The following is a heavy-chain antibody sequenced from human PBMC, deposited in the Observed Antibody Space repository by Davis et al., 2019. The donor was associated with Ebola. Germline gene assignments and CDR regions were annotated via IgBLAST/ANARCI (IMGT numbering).Heavy chain of an antibody. CDR2: ITSSGGST. CDR3: AKDLRSRSHLFDAFDM. J-gene: IGHJ3*02. D-gene: IGHD6-6*01. CDR1: GFTFNNYA. Sequence: GESLKISCAASGFTFNNYAMSWVRQAPGKGLEWVSLITSSGGSTYYADSVRGRFTISRDNSKNTLYLQMNSLRAEDTAVYYCAKDLRSRSHLFDAFDMWGQGTMVTVSS. V-gene: IGHV3-23*01.